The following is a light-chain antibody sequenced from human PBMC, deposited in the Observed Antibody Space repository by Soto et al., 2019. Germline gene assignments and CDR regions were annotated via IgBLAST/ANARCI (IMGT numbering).Light chain of an antibody. CDR3: YQYLRIPQT. CDR1: QSVLYSSNNKNY. Sequence: DVVMTQSPDSLAVSLGERATINCKSSQSVLYSSNNKNYLSWYQQKPGQAPKLLIYWASTRESGVPDRFTGSGSGTDFTLTISSLQAEDVAVYYCYQYLRIPQTFGHGTKVEIK. J-gene: IGKJ1*01. V-gene: IGKV4-1*01. CDR2: WAS.